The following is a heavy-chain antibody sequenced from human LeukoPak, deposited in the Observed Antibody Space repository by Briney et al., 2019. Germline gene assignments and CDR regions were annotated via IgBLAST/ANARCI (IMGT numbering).Heavy chain of an antibody. V-gene: IGHV3-30*04. Sequence: GGSLRLSRAASGFTFSSYAMHWVRQAPGKGLEWVAVISYDGSNKYYADSVKGRFTISRDNSKNTLYLQMNSLRAEDTAVYYCARESMVAVAGTQLDYWGQGTLVTVSS. CDR3: ARESMVAVAGTQLDY. D-gene: IGHD6-19*01. CDR2: ISYDGSNK. J-gene: IGHJ4*02. CDR1: GFTFSSYA.